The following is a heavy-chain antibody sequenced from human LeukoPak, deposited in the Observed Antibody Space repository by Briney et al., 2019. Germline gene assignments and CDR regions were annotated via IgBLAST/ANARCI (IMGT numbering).Heavy chain of an antibody. D-gene: IGHD3-10*01. Sequence: SETLSLTCAVYGGSFSGYYWSWIRQPPGKGLEWIGEINHSGSTNYNPSLKSRVTISVDTSMNQFSLKLSSVTAADTAVYHCARETVRGDIDYWGQGTLVTVSS. J-gene: IGHJ4*02. V-gene: IGHV4-34*01. CDR1: GGSFSGYY. CDR3: ARETVRGDIDY. CDR2: INHSGST.